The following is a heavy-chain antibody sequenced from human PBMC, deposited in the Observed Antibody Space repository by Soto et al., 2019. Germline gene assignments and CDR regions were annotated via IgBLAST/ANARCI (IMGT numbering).Heavy chain of an antibody. Sequence: SLRLSCAASGFTFSSYGMHWVRQAPGKGLEWVAVIWYDGSNKYYADSVKGRFTISRDNSKNTLYLQMNSLRAEDTAVYYCARDTTVTTGLDYWGQGTLVTVSS. J-gene: IGHJ4*02. CDR1: GFTFSSYG. V-gene: IGHV3-33*01. D-gene: IGHD4-17*01. CDR3: ARDTTVTTGLDY. CDR2: IWYDGSNK.